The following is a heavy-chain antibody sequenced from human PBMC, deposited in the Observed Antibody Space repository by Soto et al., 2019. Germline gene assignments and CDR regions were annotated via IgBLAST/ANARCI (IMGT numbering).Heavy chain of an antibody. J-gene: IGHJ6*02. CDR1: GFTLSDFA. Sequence: QVQLVESGGGVVQPGRSLRLSCEGSGFTLSDFAMHWVRQAPGKGLEWVALISNDGGYQHYGDSVRGRFTISRDNSKHMLYLQMTSLRVEDTAVYYCARAMPGMDVWGQGTTVTVSS. V-gene: IGHV3-30-3*01. CDR2: ISNDGGYQ. CDR3: ARAMPGMDV. D-gene: IGHD2-2*01.